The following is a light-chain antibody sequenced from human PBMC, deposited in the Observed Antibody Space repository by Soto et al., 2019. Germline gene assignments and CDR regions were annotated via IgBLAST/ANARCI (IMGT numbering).Light chain of an antibody. Sequence: DIQMTQSPSSLSASIGDRVSITCRASQSISNYLHWYQQKTGKAPKLLISVASRLQSAVPSRFSGSGSGTDFTLTISSLQPEDFATYYCQQSHTTPYTFGQGTTLEIK. V-gene: IGKV1-39*01. J-gene: IGKJ2*01. CDR3: QQSHTTPYT. CDR1: QSISNY. CDR2: VAS.